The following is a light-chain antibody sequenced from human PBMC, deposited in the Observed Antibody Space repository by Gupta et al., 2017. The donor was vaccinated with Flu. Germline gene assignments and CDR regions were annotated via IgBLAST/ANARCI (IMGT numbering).Light chain of an antibody. V-gene: IGLV2-14*01. J-gene: IGLJ2*01. CDR1: SSDVGNYNL. CDR3: SSFATISTPWV. CDR2: EVR. Sequence: QSALTQPASVSVSPGQSITISCTGTSSDVGNYNLVSWYQQHPGKAPKLMIYEVRIRPSGVSNRFSGSKSGNTASLNISGLQAEDEADYYCSSFATISTPWVFGGGTKLTVL.